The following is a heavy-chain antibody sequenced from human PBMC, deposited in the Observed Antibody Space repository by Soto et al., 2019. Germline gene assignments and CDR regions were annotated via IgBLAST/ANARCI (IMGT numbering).Heavy chain of an antibody. Sequence: GGSLRLSCAASGFTFSSYAMHWVRQAPGKGLEWVSVISYDGSSKYYADSVKGRFTISRDNSKNTLYLQMNSLRAEDTAVYYCARAGDSSGSYFDYWGQGTLVTVSS. V-gene: IGHV3-30-3*01. CDR3: ARAGDSSGSYFDY. CDR2: ISYDGSSK. CDR1: GFTFSSYA. J-gene: IGHJ4*02. D-gene: IGHD6-19*01.